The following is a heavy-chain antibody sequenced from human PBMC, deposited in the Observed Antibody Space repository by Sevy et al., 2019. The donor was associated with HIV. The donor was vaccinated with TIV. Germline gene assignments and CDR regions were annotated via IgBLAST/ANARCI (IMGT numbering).Heavy chain of an antibody. CDR2: FNTGNGNT. Sequence: ASVKVSCNGSGYIFNSYVIHWVRQAPGQRPEWMGWFNTGNGNTKYSQRFQGRVTLTRDPSATTVYMEVTSLRFEDTAVYYCARGGGTSGWNLDYWGQGTLVTVSS. D-gene: IGHD6-19*01. V-gene: IGHV1-3*04. CDR1: GYIFNSYV. CDR3: ARGGGTSGWNLDY. J-gene: IGHJ4*02.